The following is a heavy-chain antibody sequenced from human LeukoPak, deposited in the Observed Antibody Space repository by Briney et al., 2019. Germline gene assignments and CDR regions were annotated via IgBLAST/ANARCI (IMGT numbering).Heavy chain of an antibody. CDR3: ASSMTDGAFDI. J-gene: IGHJ3*02. CDR1: GGTFSSYA. D-gene: IGHD2-8*01. CDR2: IIPILGIA. V-gene: IGHV1-69*04. Sequence: ASVKVSCKASGGTFSSYAISWVRQAPGQGLEWMGRIIPILGIANYAQKFQGRVTITADKSTGTAYMELSSLRSEDTAVYYCASSMTDGAFDIWGQGTMVTVSS.